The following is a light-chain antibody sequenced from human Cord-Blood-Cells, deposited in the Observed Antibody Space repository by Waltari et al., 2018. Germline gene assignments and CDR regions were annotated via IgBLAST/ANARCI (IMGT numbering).Light chain of an antibody. Sequence: QSALTQPASVSGSPGQSITISCTGTSSDVGGYNYVSWYQQHPGKAPKLMIYDVSKRPSGVSSRFSGSQSGNTASLTISGLQAEDEADYYCSSYTSSSTWVFGGGTKLTVL. CDR2: DVS. CDR3: SSYTSSSTWV. J-gene: IGLJ3*02. CDR1: SSDVGGYNY. V-gene: IGLV2-14*01.